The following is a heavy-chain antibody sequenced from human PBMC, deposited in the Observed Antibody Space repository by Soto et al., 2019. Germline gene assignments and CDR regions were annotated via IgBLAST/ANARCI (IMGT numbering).Heavy chain of an antibody. D-gene: IGHD3-10*01. J-gene: IGHJ6*02. CDR1: GGSLSGSNYH. CDR3: ARQGGYGSGTYYAMDV. V-gene: IGHV4-39*01. CDR2: IYYSGST. Sequence: SDTLSLTCTVSGGSLSGSNYHWGWIRQPRGKGLEWIGSIYYSGSTYYNPSLKSRVTISVDTSKNQFSLKLSSVTAADTAVYYCARQGGYGSGTYYAMDVWGQGTTVTVSS.